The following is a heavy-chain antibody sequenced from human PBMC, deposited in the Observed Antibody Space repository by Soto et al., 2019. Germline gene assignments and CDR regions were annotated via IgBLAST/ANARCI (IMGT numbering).Heavy chain of an antibody. CDR3: ARQKGDVGDYVEGDYYYYYMDV. D-gene: IGHD4-17*01. CDR2: IYYSGST. Sequence: SETLSLTCTVSGGSISSSSYYWGWIRQPPGKGLEWIGSIYYSGSTYYNPSLKSRVTISVDTSKNQFSLKLSSVTAADTAVYYCARQKGDVGDYVEGDYYYYYMDVWGKGTTVTVSS. CDR1: GGSISSSSYY. J-gene: IGHJ6*03. V-gene: IGHV4-39*01.